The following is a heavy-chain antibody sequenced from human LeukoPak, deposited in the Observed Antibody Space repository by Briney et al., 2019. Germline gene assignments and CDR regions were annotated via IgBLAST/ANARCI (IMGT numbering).Heavy chain of an antibody. D-gene: IGHD2-15*01. J-gene: IGHJ6*03. V-gene: IGHV3-23*01. CDR3: AKRYCSGGSCRGNYYYMDV. CDR2: ISGSGGST. Sequence: GGSLRLSCAASGFTFSSYAMSWVRQAPGKGLEWVSAISGSGGSTYYADSVKGRFTISRDNSKNTQYLQMNSLRAEDTAVYYCAKRYCSGGSCRGNYYYMDVWGKGTTVTVSS. CDR1: GFTFSSYA.